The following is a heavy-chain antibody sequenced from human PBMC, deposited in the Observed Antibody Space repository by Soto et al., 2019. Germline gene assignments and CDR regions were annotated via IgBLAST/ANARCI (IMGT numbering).Heavy chain of an antibody. CDR3: ASGGIAAHPFDY. CDR1: Y. Sequence: YWSWIRQPPGKGLEWIGEINHSVSTNYTPSLKSRATISVCTSKDQFSLRLSSVTAAVTAGYYCASGGIAAHPFDYWGQGSLVIVSS. J-gene: IGHJ4*02. V-gene: IGHV4-34*01. CDR2: INHSVST. D-gene: IGHD6-6*01.